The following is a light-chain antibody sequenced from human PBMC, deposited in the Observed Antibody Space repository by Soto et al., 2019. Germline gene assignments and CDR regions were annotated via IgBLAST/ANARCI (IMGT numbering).Light chain of an antibody. CDR3: QQYDRWPHT. J-gene: IGKJ2*01. CDR1: QTLSRN. V-gene: IGKV3-15*01. CDR2: GAS. Sequence: EIVMTQSPATLSVSSGERATLSCRASQTLSRNLAWYQQRPGQAPRLLIHGASTRATGVPARFSGSGSGTDFTLTISILQSEDFAVYYCQQYDRWPHTFGQGTKLQIK.